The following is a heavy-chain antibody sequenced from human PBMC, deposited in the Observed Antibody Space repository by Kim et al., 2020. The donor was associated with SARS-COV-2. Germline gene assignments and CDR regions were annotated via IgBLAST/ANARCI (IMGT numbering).Heavy chain of an antibody. V-gene: IGHV1-69*13. CDR3: ARWLIAGGPVLYYGLDV. J-gene: IGHJ6*02. Sequence: SVKVSCKASGGTLSTSAISWVRQAPGQGLEWLGGIIPMFARTNHAQRFQGRVTISADESTSTTYMELSSLRSEDTATYYCARWLIAGGPVLYYGLDVWGQGTTVTVSS. CDR2: IIPMFART. D-gene: IGHD3-22*01. CDR1: GGTLSTSA.